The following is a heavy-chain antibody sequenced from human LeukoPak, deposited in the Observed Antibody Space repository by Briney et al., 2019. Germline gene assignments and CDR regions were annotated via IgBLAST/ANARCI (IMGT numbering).Heavy chain of an antibody. CDR2: LHYDGSNK. V-gene: IGHV3-30*02. CDR3: ARDYRATGIIGPRGYYYYMDV. CDR1: GFSFSSYG. Sequence: PGGSLRLFCAASGFSFSSYGMHWVRQAPGKGLEWVAFLHYDGSNKYYADSVKGRLNISRDNSKNTLYLQVNSVTAEHTAVYYCARDYRATGIIGPRGYYYYMDVWGKGNTVTVSS. D-gene: IGHD3-9*01. J-gene: IGHJ6*03.